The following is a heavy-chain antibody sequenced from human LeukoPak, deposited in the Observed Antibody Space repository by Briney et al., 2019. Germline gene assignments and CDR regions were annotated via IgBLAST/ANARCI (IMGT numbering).Heavy chain of an antibody. Sequence: GSLRLSCAASGFTFSSYSMNWVRQPPGKGLEWIGEINHSGSTNYNPSLKSRVTISVDTSKNQFSLKLSSVTAADTAVYYCARGLLYYYYYGMDVWGQGTTVTVSS. V-gene: IGHV4-34*01. CDR3: ARGLLYYYYYGMDV. CDR2: INHSGST. D-gene: IGHD2-15*01. J-gene: IGHJ6*02. CDR1: GFTFSSYS.